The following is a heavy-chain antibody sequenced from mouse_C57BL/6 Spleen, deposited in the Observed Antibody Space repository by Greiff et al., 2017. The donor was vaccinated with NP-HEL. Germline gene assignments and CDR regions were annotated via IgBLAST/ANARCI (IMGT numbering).Heavy chain of an antibody. CDR2: ISYSGST. D-gene: IGHD1-1*01. Sequence: EVKLQQSGPGLAKPSQTLSLTCSVTGYSITSYYWNWIRKFPGNKLEYMGYISYSGSTYYNPSLKSRISITRDTSKNQYYLQLNSVTTEDTATYYCARLTTVVVPFDYWGQGTTLTVSS. CDR3: ARLTTVVVPFDY. J-gene: IGHJ2*01. CDR1: GYSITSYY. V-gene: IGHV3-8*01.